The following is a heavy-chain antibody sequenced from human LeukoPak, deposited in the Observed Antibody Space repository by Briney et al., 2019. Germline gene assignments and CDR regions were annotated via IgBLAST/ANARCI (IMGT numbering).Heavy chain of an antibody. CDR3: ATGYGDFRVEGRYFYS. J-gene: IGHJ4*02. D-gene: IGHD4-17*01. Sequence: SQTLSLTCAVSGGSISSYDWSWVRQPPGKGLEFIGHVHYSGSTNYNPSLRSRVTISIDTSKKHFFLKLKSVTAADTAVYYCATGYGDFRVEGRYFYSWGQGTLVTVSS. CDR2: VHYSGST. CDR1: GGSISSYD. V-gene: IGHV4-59*01.